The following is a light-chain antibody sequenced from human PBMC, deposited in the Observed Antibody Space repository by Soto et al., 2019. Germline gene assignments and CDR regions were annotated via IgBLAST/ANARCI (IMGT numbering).Light chain of an antibody. CDR2: GAS. CDR1: QSVSSN. V-gene: IGKV3-15*01. CDR3: QQYNNWPPVT. J-gene: IGKJ1*01. Sequence: EIVMTQSQATLSVSPGERATLSCRASQSVSSNLAWYQQKPGQAPRLLIYGASTRATGIPARFSGSGSGTEFTLTISSLQSEDFAVCYCQQYNNWPPVTFGQGTKVDIK.